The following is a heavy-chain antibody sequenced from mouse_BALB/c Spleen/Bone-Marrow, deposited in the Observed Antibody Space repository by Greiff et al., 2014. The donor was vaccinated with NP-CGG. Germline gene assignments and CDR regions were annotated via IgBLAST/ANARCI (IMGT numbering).Heavy chain of an antibody. CDR2: ISYSGST. J-gene: IGHJ2*01. V-gene: IGHV3-8*02. CDR1: GDSITSGY. D-gene: IGHD2-1*01. Sequence: EVQLQQSGPSLVKPSQTLSLTCSVTGDSITSGYWNWIRKFPGNKLEYMGYISYSGSTYYNPSLKSRISITRVTSKNQYYLQLNSVTTEDTATYYCARSRDYYGNSLDYWGQGTTLTVSS. CDR3: ARSRDYYGNSLDY.